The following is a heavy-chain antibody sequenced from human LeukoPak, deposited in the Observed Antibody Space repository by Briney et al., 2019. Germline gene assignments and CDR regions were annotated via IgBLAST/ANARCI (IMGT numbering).Heavy chain of an antibody. D-gene: IGHD3-22*01. CDR1: GFTFSTYW. Sequence: PGGSLRLSCAASGFTFSTYWMSWVRQAPGKGLEWVANIRKDGSDIHYVDSVKGRFTISRDTAKNSLYLRMNSLRAEDTALYYCAKGPQLVGEFHNVGYYPYYFDYWAREPWSPSPQ. V-gene: IGHV3-7*03. CDR3: AKGPQLVGEFHNVGYYPYYFDY. CDR2: IRKDGSDI. J-gene: IGHJ4*02.